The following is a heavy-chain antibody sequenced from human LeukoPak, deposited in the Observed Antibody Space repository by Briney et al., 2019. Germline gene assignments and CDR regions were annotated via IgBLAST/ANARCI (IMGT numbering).Heavy chain of an antibody. CDR2: IRSKAYGGTT. V-gene: IGHV3-49*04. Sequence: PGRSLRLSCTASGFTFGDYAMSWVRQAPGKGLEWVGFIRSKAYGGTTEYAASVKGRFTISRDDSKSIAYLQMNSLKTEDTAVYYCTRGLLWFGELFGQGYYFDYWGQGTLVTVSS. CDR3: TRGLLWFGELFGQGYYFDY. J-gene: IGHJ4*02. D-gene: IGHD3-10*01. CDR1: GFTFGDYA.